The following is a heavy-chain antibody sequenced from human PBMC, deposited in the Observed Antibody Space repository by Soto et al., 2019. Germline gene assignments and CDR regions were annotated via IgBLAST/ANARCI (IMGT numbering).Heavy chain of an antibody. V-gene: IGHV4-31*03. CDR3: ARFEYSSSSGEDDY. Sequence: SETLSLTCTVSGGSISSGGYYWSWIRQHPGKGLEWIGYIYYSGSTYYNPSLKSRVTISVDTSKNQFSLKLSSVTAADTAVYYCARFEYSSSSGEDDYWGQGTLVTVSS. CDR1: GGSISSGGYY. CDR2: IYYSGST. J-gene: IGHJ4*02. D-gene: IGHD6-6*01.